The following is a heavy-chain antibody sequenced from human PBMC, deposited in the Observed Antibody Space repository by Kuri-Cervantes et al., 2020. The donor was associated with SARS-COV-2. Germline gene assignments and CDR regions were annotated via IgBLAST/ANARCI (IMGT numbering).Heavy chain of an antibody. D-gene: IGHD2-15*01. J-gene: IGHJ4*02. CDR3: AKGPRRNCSGGSCYYIAWFWGY. V-gene: IGHV3-23*01. CDR1: GFTFSSYA. CDR2: ISGSGGST. Sequence: GGSLRLSCAASGFTFSSYAMHWVRQAPGKGLEWVSAISGSGGSTYYADSVKGRFTISRDNSKNTLYLQMNSLRAEDTAVYYCAKGPRRNCSGGSCYYIAWFWGYWGQGTLVTVSS.